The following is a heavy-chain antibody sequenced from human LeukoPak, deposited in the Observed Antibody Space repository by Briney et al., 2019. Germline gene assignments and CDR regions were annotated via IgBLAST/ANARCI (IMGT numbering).Heavy chain of an antibody. CDR1: GYPFTRYG. V-gene: IGHV1-18*01. D-gene: IGHD2-21*01. CDR2: ISAYNGDT. CDR3: ARVVLKGVDAFDI. J-gene: IGHJ3*02. Sequence: ASVKVSCKASGYPFTRYGISWVRQAPGQGREWIGWISAYNGDTNYAQKLQGRVTMTTDTSTSTAYMELRSLRSDDTALYCCARVVLKGVDAFDIWGQGTMVTVSS.